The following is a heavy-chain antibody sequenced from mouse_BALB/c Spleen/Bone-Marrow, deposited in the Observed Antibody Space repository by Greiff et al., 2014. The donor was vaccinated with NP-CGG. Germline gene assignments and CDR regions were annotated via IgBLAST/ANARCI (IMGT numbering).Heavy chain of an antibody. J-gene: IGHJ3*01. V-gene: IGHV5-6*01. CDR2: ISSGGDYT. CDR3: ASQTGTWFAY. D-gene: IGHD4-1*01. Sequence: VQLQQSGGDLVKSGGSLKLSCAASGFTFSTYGMSWVRQTPDERLEWVATISSGGDYTYYPDSVKGRFTISRDNAKNTLYLQMSSLKSEDTAMYYCASQTGTWFAYWGQGTLVTVSA. CDR1: GFTFSTYG.